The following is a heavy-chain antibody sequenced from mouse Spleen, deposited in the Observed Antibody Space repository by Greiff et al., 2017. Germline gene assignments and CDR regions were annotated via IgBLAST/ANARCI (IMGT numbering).Heavy chain of an antibody. V-gene: IGHV1-82*01. CDR2: IYPGDGDT. D-gene: IGHD1-1*01. CDR3: DYGSSYDAMDY. J-gene: IGHJ4*01. CDR1: GYAFSSSW. Sequence: QVQLKQSGPELVKPGASVKISCKASGYAFSSSWMNWVKQRPGKGLEWIGRIYPGDGDTNYNGKFKGKATLTADKSSSTAYMQLSSLTSEDSAVYFCDYGSSYDAMDYWGQGTSVTVSS.